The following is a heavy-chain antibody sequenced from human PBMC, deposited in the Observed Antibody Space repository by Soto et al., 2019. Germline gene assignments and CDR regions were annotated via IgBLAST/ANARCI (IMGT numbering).Heavy chain of an antibody. CDR2: INHSGST. CDR1: GGSFRGYY. V-gene: IGHV4-34*01. CDR3: TRGNFYCGGGDCADH. Sequence: SETLSLTCAVYGGSFRGYYWSWIRQPPGKGLEWIGEINHSGSTTYNPSLKSRVTISVDTSKNQFSLKLTSVTAADTAMYYCTRGNFYCGGGDCADHWGQGTLVTVSS. J-gene: IGHJ5*02. D-gene: IGHD2-21*02.